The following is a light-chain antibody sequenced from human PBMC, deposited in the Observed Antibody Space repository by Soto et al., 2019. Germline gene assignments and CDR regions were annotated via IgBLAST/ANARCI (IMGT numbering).Light chain of an antibody. J-gene: IGKJ5*01. CDR2: KAS. V-gene: IGKV1-5*03. Sequence: DIQVTQSPSTLSASVGDTVTITCRASESISIWLAWYQQKPGKAPNLLINKASSLESGVPSRFSGSGSGTEFRLTISTMQPDDFATYYCQQYDSFSVTFGQGTRLEI. CDR1: ESISIW. CDR3: QQYDSFSVT.